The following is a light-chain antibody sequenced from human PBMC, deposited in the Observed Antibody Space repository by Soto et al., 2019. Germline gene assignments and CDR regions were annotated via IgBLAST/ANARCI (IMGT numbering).Light chain of an antibody. CDR3: AAWDDSLSGVL. J-gene: IGLJ3*02. CDR1: SSNIGTNY. Sequence: QSVLSQPPSASGTPGQMVTVSCSGSSSNIGTNYVYWYQQLPATAPKLLIYRNNQRPSGVPDRFAGSKSGTSASLAISGLRSEDEADYFCAAWDDSLSGVLFGGGTQLTVL. CDR2: RNN. V-gene: IGLV1-47*01.